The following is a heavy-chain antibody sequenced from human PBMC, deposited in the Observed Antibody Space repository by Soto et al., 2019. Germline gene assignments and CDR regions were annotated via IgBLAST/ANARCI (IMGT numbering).Heavy chain of an antibody. CDR3: SRRRSESYSDF. Sequence: SETLSLTCTVSGGSLNSYSWGWIRQPPGKGLEWIATIHYSGATAYNPSLKSRVAVSVDTSKNQFSLRLSSVTVADTAVYYCSRRRSESYSDFWGQGTMVTVSS. J-gene: IGHJ4*03. CDR2: IHYSGAT. V-gene: IGHV4-39*01. CDR1: GGSLNSYS.